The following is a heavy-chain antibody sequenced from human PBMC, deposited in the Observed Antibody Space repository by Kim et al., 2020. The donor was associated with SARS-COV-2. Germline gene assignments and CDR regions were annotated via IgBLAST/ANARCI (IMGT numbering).Heavy chain of an antibody. J-gene: IGHJ4*02. CDR2: TYYRSKWYN. CDR3: VRGNYNFDY. Sequence: SQTLSLTCAISGESVSSHGASWNWIRQSPSRGLEWLGRTYYRSKWYNEYAESVKSRITVNPDTSKNQLSLQLNSVTPEDTAVYFCVRGNYNFDYWGQGILVTVSS. D-gene: IGHD3-10*01. CDR1: GESVSSHGAS. V-gene: IGHV6-1*01.